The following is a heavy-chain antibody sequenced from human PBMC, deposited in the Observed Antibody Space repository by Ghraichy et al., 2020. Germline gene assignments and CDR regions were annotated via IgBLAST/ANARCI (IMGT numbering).Heavy chain of an antibody. V-gene: IGHV3-15*01. CDR2: IRSKRDGGAT. J-gene: IGHJ4*02. CDR1: GFTFSHAW. D-gene: IGHD1-26*01. Sequence: GGSLRLSCAASGFTFSHAWMSWVRQAPGKGLEWVGRIRSKRDGGATDYAAPVKGRFTISRDDSKNTLYLQMNNLKIEDTAIYYCTAGVGTSDFDYWGQGTLATVSS. CDR3: TAGVGTSDFDY.